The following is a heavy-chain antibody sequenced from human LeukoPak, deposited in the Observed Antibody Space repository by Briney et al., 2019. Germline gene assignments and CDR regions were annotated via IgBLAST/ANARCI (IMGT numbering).Heavy chain of an antibody. J-gene: IGHJ4*02. Sequence: GGSLRLSCAASGFTFSSYWMHWVRQAPGKGLVWVSRINSDGSSTSYADSVKGRFTISRDNAKNTLYLQMNSLRAEDTALYYCGRVLDTAGIGHWGQGTLVTVSS. V-gene: IGHV3-74*01. D-gene: IGHD5-18*01. CDR1: GFTFSSYW. CDR3: GRVLDTAGIGH. CDR2: INSDGSST.